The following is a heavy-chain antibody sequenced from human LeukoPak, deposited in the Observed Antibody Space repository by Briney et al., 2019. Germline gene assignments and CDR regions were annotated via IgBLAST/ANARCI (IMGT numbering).Heavy chain of an antibody. V-gene: IGHV3-23*01. CDR1: GFTFSSYA. CDR3: AKDLGRAVAGTIY. Sequence: PGGSLRLSCAASGFTFSSYAMSWVRQAPGKGLEWVSAISGSGGSTYYADSVKGRFTISRDNSKNTLYQQMNSLRAEDTAVYYCAKDLGRAVAGTIYWGQGTLVTVSS. CDR2: ISGSGGST. J-gene: IGHJ4*02. D-gene: IGHD6-19*01.